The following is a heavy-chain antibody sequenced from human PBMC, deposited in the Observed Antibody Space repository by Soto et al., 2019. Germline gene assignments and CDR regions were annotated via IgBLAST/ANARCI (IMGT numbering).Heavy chain of an antibody. J-gene: IGHJ6*02. V-gene: IGHV4-34*01. CDR2: INHSGST. CDR1: GGSFSGYY. D-gene: IGHD2-2*01. Sequence: PSETLSLTCAVYGGSFSGYYWSWIRQPPGKGLEWIGEINHSGSTNYNPSLKSRVTISVDTSKNQFSLKLSSVAAADTAVYYCARGSYLRDHYYYYGMDVWGQGTTVTVSS. CDR3: ARGSYLRDHYYYYGMDV.